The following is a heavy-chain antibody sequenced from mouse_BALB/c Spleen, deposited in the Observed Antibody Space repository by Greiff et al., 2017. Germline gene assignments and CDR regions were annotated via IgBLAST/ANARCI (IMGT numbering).Heavy chain of an antibody. CDR3: ARTTMIKRVPYYFDH. CDR1: GFDFSRYW. Sequence: EVKLQESGGGLVQPGGSLKLSCAASGFDFSRYWMSWVRQAPGKGLEWIGEINPDSSTINYTPSLKDKFIISRDNAKTTLYLQMSKVRSEDTALYYCARTTMIKRVPYYFDHWAQGTTRTVSS. D-gene: IGHD2-4*01. V-gene: IGHV4-1*02. CDR2: INPDSSTI. J-gene: IGHJ2*01.